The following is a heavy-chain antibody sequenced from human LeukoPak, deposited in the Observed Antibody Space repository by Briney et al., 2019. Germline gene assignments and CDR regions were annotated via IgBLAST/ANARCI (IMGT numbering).Heavy chain of an antibody. Sequence: GGSLRLSCAASGFTFSSYVMNWVRQAPGKGLEWVSYISSSGSTIYYADSVKGRFTISRDNAKNSLYLQMNSLRAEDTAVYYCAADRSIVGLFDYWGQGTLVTVSS. CDR2: ISSSGSTI. V-gene: IGHV3-48*03. J-gene: IGHJ4*02. CDR1: GFTFSSYV. D-gene: IGHD1-26*01. CDR3: AADRSIVGLFDY.